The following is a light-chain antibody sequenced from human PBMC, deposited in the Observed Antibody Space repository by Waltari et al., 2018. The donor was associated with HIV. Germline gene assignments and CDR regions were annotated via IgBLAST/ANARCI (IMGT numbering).Light chain of an antibody. CDR2: DDC. Sequence: SYLLTQPPSVSVAPGKLARISSGGGDIGSESVHWYQRKQVQAHVSVIFDDCDRPSGLPERCSGSNSGNTGTLTISGVEAGDEADDYGQVWDSDRDHWVFGGGTKLTVL. CDR3: QVWDSDRDHWV. CDR1: DIGSES. V-gene: IGLV3-21*04. J-gene: IGLJ3*02.